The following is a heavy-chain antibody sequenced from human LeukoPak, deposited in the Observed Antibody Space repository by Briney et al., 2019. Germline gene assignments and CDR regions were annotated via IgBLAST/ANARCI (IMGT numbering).Heavy chain of an antibody. D-gene: IGHD6-6*01. CDR3: ARDPSGGSSFYYYGMDV. CDR1: GGSFNGYY. J-gene: IGHJ6*02. CDR2: INHSGST. Sequence: SETLSLTCAVYGGSFNGYYWTWIRQPPGKGLEWIGEINHSGSTNYNPSLESRVTMSADTSKNQFSLKVTSVTAADTAVYYCARDPSGGSSFYYYGMDVWGQGTTVTVSS. V-gene: IGHV4-34*01.